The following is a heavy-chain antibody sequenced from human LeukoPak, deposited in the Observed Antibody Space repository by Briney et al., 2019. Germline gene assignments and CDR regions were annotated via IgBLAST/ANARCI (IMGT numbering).Heavy chain of an antibody. J-gene: IGHJ4*02. CDR1: GGSISSYY. D-gene: IGHD3-3*01. CDR2: IYTSGST. CDR3: ASRDYDFWSGYTR. V-gene: IGHV4-4*07. Sequence: SETVSLTCTVSGGSISSYYWSWIRQPAGKGLEWIGRIYTSGSTNYNPSLKSRVTMSVDTSKNQFSLKLSSVTAADTAVYYCASRDYDFWSGYTRWGQGTLVTVSS.